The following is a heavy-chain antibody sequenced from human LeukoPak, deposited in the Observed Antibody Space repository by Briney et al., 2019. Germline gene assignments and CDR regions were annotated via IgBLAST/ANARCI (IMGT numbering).Heavy chain of an antibody. CDR1: GFTFSSYA. J-gene: IGHJ4*02. CDR2: IIPILGIA. V-gene: IGHV1-69*04. CDR3: ARGPMTTVVKGYFDY. D-gene: IGHD4-23*01. Sequence: GGSLRLSCAASGFTFSSYAISWVRQAPGQGLEWMGRIIPILGIANYAQKFQGRVTITADKSTSTAYMELSSLRSEDTAVYYCARGPMTTVVKGYFDYWGQGTLVTVSS.